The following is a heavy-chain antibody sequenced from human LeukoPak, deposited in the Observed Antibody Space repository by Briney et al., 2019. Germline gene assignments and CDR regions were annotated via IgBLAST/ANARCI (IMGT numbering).Heavy chain of an antibody. CDR1: GYTFTSYY. CDR2: INPSGGST. V-gene: IGHV1-46*01. J-gene: IGHJ4*02. D-gene: IGHD3-22*01. Sequence: VASVKVSCKASGYTFTSYYMHWVRQAPGQGLEWMGIINPSGGSTSYAQKFQGRVTMTRDTSTSTVYMELSSLRSEDTAVYYCARDLSSYYDSSGYYYGIDYWGQGTLVTVSS. CDR3: ARDLSSYYDSSGYYYGIDY.